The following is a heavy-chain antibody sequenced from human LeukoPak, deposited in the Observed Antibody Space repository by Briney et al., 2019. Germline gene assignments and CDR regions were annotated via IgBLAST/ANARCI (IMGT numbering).Heavy chain of an antibody. J-gene: IGHJ3*02. D-gene: IGHD6-19*01. V-gene: IGHV4-38-2*02. CDR2: IYHSGST. CDR1: GYSISSGYY. Sequence: SETLSLTCTVSGYSISSGYYWGWIRQPPGKGLEWIGSIYHSGSTYYNPSLKSRVTISVDTSKNQFSLKLSSVTAADTAVYYCARDVSSIAVAGIFQGGAFDIWGQGTMVTVSS. CDR3: ARDVSSIAVAGIFQGGAFDI.